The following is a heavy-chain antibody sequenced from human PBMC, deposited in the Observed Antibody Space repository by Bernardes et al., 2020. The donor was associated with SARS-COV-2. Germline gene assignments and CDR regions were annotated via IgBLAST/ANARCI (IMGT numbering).Heavy chain of an antibody. CDR2: ISYDGSNK. CDR3: ARSLDYDSSGYYYYYYGMDV. J-gene: IGHJ6*02. Sequence: GGSLRLSCAASGFTFSSYAMHWVRQAPGKGLEWVAVISYDGSNKYYADSVKGRFTISRDNSKNTLYLQMNSLRAEDTAVYYCARSLDYDSSGYYYYYYGMDVWGQGTTVTVSS. V-gene: IGHV3-30-3*01. CDR1: GFTFSSYA. D-gene: IGHD3-22*01.